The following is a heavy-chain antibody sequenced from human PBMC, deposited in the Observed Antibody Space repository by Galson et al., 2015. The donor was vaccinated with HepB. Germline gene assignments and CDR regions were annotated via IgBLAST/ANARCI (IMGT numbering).Heavy chain of an antibody. J-gene: IGHJ6*02. D-gene: IGHD1-26*01. CDR3: ARVWGYYYGMDV. Sequence: TLSLTCTIAGDSTSNYGHYWSWIRQHPATGLEWIGFIYYNGSTYYNPSLKSRVTISVGTSKRQSFLDLTSVTAADTAVYFCARVWGYYYGMDVWGQGTTVTVSS. CDR2: IYYNGST. V-gene: IGHV4-31*03. CDR1: GDSTSNYGHY.